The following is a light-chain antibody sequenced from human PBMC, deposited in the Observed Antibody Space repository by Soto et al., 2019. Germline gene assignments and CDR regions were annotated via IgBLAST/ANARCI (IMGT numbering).Light chain of an antibody. J-gene: IGLJ1*01. CDR3: SSYTNINTRACV. V-gene: IGLV2-14*01. CDR1: SSDCGVYNY. Sequence: QSVLTQPASVSGSPGQSITSSCTGTSSDCGVYNYVPWYQQHPGKAPKLIIYEVTDRPSGVSNRFSGSKSGNTASLTISGLQAEDEAEYYCSSYTNINTRACVFGTGTKVTVL. CDR2: EVT.